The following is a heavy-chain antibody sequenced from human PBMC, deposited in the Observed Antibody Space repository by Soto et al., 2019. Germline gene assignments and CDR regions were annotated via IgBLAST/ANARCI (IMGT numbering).Heavy chain of an antibody. CDR2: IYYSGST. Sequence: SETLSLTCTVSGGSISSGNYYWSWIRQPPGKGLEWIGYIYYSGSTYYNPSLKSRVTISVDTSKNQFSLNLSSVTAADTAVYYCARAAGDQAYLDYWGQGTLVTVSS. D-gene: IGHD3-10*01. V-gene: IGHV4-30-4*01. J-gene: IGHJ4*02. CDR1: GGSISSGNYY. CDR3: ARAAGDQAYLDY.